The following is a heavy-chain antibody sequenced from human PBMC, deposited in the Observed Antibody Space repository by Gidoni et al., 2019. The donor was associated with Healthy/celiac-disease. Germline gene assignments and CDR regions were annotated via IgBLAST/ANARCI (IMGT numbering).Heavy chain of an antibody. CDR3: ARTSSSWDFDY. V-gene: IGHV3-30-3*01. CDR2: ISYDGSNK. D-gene: IGHD6-13*01. J-gene: IGHJ4*02. CDR1: GFTCSSYA. Sequence: QVQLVESGGGVVQPGRSLRLSCAASGFTCSSYAMHWVRQAPGKGLEWVAVISYDGSNKYYADSVKGRFTISRDNSKNTLYLQMNSLRAEDTAVYYCARTSSSWDFDYWGQGTLVTVSS.